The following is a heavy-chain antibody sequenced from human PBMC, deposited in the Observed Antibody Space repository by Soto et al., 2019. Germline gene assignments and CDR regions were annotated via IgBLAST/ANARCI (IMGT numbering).Heavy chain of an antibody. Sequence: PSETLSLTCTVSGGSISSSSYYWGWIRQPPGKGLEWIGSIYYSGSTYYNPSLKSRVTISVDTSKNQFSLKLSSVTAADTAVYYCASLIIVATIWIDYWGQGTLVTVSS. V-gene: IGHV4-39*01. J-gene: IGHJ4*02. CDR2: IYYSGST. D-gene: IGHD5-12*01. CDR3: ASLIIVATIWIDY. CDR1: GGSISSSSYY.